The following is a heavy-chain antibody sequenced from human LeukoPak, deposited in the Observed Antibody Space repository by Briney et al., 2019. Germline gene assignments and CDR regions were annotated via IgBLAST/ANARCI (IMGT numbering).Heavy chain of an antibody. D-gene: IGHD3-10*01. CDR3: ASDHYYGSGSYYYQGFDY. Sequence: SVKVSCKASGGTFSSYAISWVRQAPGQGLEWMGRIIPILGIANYAQKFQGRVTITADKSTSTAYMELSSLRSEDTAVYYCASDHYYGSGSYYYQGFDYWGQGTLVTVSS. CDR1: GGTFSSYA. J-gene: IGHJ4*02. CDR2: IIPILGIA. V-gene: IGHV1-69*04.